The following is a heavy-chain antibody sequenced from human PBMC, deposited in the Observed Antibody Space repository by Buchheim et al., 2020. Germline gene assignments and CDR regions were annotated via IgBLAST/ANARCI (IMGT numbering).Heavy chain of an antibody. V-gene: IGHV1-46*01. D-gene: IGHD3-22*01. J-gene: IGHJ4*02. CDR3: ARADSSGYSPYYFDY. CDR2: INPSGGST. CDR1: GYTFTSYY. Sequence: QVQLVQSGAEVKKPGASVKVSCKASGYTFTSYYMHWVRQAPGQGLEWMGIINPSGGSTSYAQKFQGRVTMTRDTSTSTVYMVLSSVRSEDTAVYYCARADSSGYSPYYFDYWGQGTL.